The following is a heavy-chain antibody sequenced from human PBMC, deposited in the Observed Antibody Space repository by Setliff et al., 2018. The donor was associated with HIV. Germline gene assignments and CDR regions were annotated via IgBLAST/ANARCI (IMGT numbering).Heavy chain of an antibody. V-gene: IGHV4-39*02. D-gene: IGHD3-16*02. CDR1: DGSISSTNHY. CDR2: VHYSGST. J-gene: IGHJ6*03. Sequence: SETLSLTCTVSDGSISSTNHYWGWIRQSPGMRLEWIGNVHYSGSTYYNPSLKSRLTISADTSTNHFSPKLSSVAAADTAVYYCARLVGYYRSDNANYYYMDVWGKGTTVTVSS. CDR3: ARLVGYYRSDNANYYYMDV.